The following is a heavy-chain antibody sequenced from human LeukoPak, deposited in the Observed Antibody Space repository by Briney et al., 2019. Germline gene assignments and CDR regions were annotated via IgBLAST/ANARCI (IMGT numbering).Heavy chain of an antibody. V-gene: IGHV4-61*02. CDR2: IYGSGST. CDR3: ARGRNYYGSGSYKSGYHYYYYMDV. CDR1: GVSISSHSYY. D-gene: IGHD3-10*01. Sequence: SETLSLTCSVSGVSISSHSYYWSWIRQPAGKGLEWIGRIYGSGSTNYNPSLKSRVTISLDTSKNQFSLNLSSVTAADTAVYYCARGRNYYGSGSYKSGYHYYYYMDVSGKGTTVTVSS. J-gene: IGHJ6*03.